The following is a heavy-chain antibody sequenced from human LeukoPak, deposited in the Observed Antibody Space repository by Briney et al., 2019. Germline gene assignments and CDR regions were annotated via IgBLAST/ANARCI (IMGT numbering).Heavy chain of an antibody. J-gene: IGHJ6*03. CDR2: ISSSGSTI. Sequence: GGSLRLSCAASGFTFSSYEMNWVRQAPGKGLEWASYISSSGSTIYYADSVKGRFTISRDNAKNSLYLQMNSLRAEDTAVYYCARDRYSSGWSETKGGNFYYMDVWGKGTTVTISS. D-gene: IGHD6-19*01. CDR3: ARDRYSSGWSETKGGNFYYMDV. CDR1: GFTFSSYE. V-gene: IGHV3-48*03.